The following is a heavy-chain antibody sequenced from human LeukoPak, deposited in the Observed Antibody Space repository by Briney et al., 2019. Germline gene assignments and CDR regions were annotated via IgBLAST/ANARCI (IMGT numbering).Heavy chain of an antibody. CDR2: NTDGSST. CDR1: GFTFSSYS. J-gene: IGHJ4*02. CDR3: ARGGVYSTSAVDY. Sequence: GGSLRLSCAASGFTFSSYSMNWVRQAPGKGLLWVSRNTDGSSTTYADSVKGRFTISRDNAKNTLYLQMNSLRAEDTAVYYCARGGVYSTSAVDYWGQGTLVTVSS. V-gene: IGHV3-74*01. D-gene: IGHD6-6*01.